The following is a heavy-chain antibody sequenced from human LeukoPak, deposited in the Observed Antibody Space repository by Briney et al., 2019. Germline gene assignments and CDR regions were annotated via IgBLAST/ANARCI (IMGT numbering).Heavy chain of an antibody. D-gene: IGHD6-25*01. J-gene: IGHJ4*02. CDR2: ISWNSGKI. CDR1: GFTFDDCA. CDR3: AKDKGEGSAWPYYFDY. Sequence: GGSLRLSCVVSGFTFDDCAMLWVRQAPGKGLEWVSGISWNSGKIDYAASVKGRFTISRDNAKNSLYLEMNSLRTEDTAFYYCAKDKGEGSAWPYYFDYWGQGTLVTVSS. V-gene: IGHV3-9*01.